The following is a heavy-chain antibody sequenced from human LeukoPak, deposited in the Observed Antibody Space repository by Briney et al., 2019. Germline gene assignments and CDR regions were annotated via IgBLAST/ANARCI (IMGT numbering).Heavy chain of an antibody. Sequence: GGSLRLSCAASGFTFSSYAMHWVRQAPGKGLEWVAVISYDGSNKYYADSVKGRFTISRDNSKNTLYLQMNSLRAEDTAVYYCAREDIVVVPAAKPYYYYGMDVWGQGTTVTVSS. D-gene: IGHD2-2*01. J-gene: IGHJ6*02. CDR1: GFTFSSYA. V-gene: IGHV3-30*04. CDR3: AREDIVVVPAAKPYYYYGMDV. CDR2: ISYDGSNK.